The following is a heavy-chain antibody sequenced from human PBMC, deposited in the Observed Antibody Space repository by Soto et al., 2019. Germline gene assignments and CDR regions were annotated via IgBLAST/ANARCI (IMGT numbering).Heavy chain of an antibody. CDR3: ARMGDFWSGPGELDP. D-gene: IGHD3-3*01. J-gene: IGHJ5*02. V-gene: IGHV4-39*01. Sequence: SETQSLTCTVSGGTIRSSDYYWAWIRQSPGKGLEWIGSVYYNGFTYYNPSLKSRVTISVDTSKNQFSLKLTSVTAADTAVYYCARMGDFWSGPGELDPWGQGTLVTVSS. CDR2: VYYNGFT. CDR1: GGTIRSSDYY.